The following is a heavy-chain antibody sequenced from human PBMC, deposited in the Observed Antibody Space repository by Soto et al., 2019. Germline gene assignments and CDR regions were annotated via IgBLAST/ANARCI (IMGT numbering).Heavy chain of an antibody. V-gene: IGHV3-30*03. CDR1: GFTFSSYG. Sequence: GSLRLSCAASGFTFSSYGMHWVRQAPGKGLEWVAVISYDGSNKYYADSVKGRFTISRDNSKNTLYLQMNSLRAEDTAVYYCEGMDVWGQGTTVTVSS. J-gene: IGHJ6*02. CDR2: ISYDGSNK. CDR3: EGMDV.